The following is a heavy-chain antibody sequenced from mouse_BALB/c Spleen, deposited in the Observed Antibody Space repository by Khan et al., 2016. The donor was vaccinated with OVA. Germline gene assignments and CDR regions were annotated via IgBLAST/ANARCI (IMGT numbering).Heavy chain of an antibody. CDR2: MWNDGST. CDR3: ARQPYYHYNIMDY. CDR1: GFSLTNYG. J-gene: IGHJ4*01. Sequence: QMQLKQSGPGLVAPSQSLSLTCTISGFSLTNYGVHWVRQPPGQGLEWLVLMWNDGSTTYNSALKSRLTISKDNSKSQVFLKMNSLQTDDTAMYFCARQPYYHYNIMDYWGQGTSVTVSS. V-gene: IGHV2-6-1*01. D-gene: IGHD2-4*01.